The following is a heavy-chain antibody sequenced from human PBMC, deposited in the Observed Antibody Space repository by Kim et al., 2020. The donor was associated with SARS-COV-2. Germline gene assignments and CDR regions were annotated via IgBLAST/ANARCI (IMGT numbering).Heavy chain of an antibody. Sequence: ASVKVSCKASGYTFTGYYMHWVRQAPGQGLEWMGRINPNSGGTNYAQKFQGRVTMTRDTSISTAYMELSRLRSDDTAVYYCARDSSIFGVVITPLSYYYGMNVGAKGPRSPSP. D-gene: IGHD3-3*01. CDR3: ARDSSIFGVVITPLSYYYGMNV. CDR1: GYTFTGYY. V-gene: IGHV1-2*06. J-gene: IGHJ6*02. CDR2: INPNSGGT.